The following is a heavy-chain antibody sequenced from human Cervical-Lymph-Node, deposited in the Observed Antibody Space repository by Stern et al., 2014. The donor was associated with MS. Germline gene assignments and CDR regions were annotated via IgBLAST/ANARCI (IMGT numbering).Heavy chain of an antibody. CDR3: ARPGDDTAKYGLDV. CDR1: GYSFATYW. Sequence: VQLVESGAEVKKPGESLKISCKGSGYSFATYWIGWGRQMPGKGLEWMGILYPGSSDTRYSPSFQGQVTISADKSISTASPHWSSLKASDTAMYYCARPGDDTAKYGLDVWGQGTTVTVSS. CDR2: LYPGSSDT. D-gene: IGHD5-18*01. J-gene: IGHJ6*02. V-gene: IGHV5-51*03.